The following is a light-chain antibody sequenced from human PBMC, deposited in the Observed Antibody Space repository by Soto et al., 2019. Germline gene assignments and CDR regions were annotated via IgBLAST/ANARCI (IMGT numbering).Light chain of an antibody. CDR2: GAS. CDR1: ESVSSN. J-gene: IGKJ1*01. CDR3: QYYNNWPRT. Sequence: EIVMTQSPATLSVSPGERATLSCRASESVSSNLAWYQQKPGQAPRLLIYGASTRATGIPARFSGSGSGTEFTLTISSLQSEDSAVYYCQYYNNWPRTFGQGTKVEIK. V-gene: IGKV3-15*01.